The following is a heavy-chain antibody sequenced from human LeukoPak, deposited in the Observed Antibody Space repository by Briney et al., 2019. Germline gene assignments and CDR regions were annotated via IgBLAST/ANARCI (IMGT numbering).Heavy chain of an antibody. J-gene: IGHJ4*02. Sequence: PGGSLRLSCAASGFTFSNYCMNWVRQATGKGLEWVAYISSSSHMIYYADSVKSRFTISRDNAKNSLYLQMYSLRAEYTAVYYCARDIVATTIRKASFGLWDQGTLVTVSS. V-gene: IGHV3-48*01. CDR1: GFTFSNYC. CDR2: ISSSSHMI. D-gene: IGHD3-9*01. CDR3: ARDIVATTIRKASFGL.